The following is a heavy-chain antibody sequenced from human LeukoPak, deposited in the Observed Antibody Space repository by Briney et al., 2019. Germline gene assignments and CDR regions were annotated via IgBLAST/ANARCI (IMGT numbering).Heavy chain of an antibody. V-gene: IGHV3-7*01. CDR3: ATDIQLWLLDY. J-gene: IGHJ4*02. CDR2: IKQDGSEK. Sequence: GGSLRLSCAASGFTFSSYWMSWARQAPGRGLEWVANIKQDGSEKYYVDSVKGRFTISRDNAKNSLYLQTNSLRAEDTAVYYCATDIQLWLLDYWGQGTLVTVSS. CDR1: GFTFSSYW. D-gene: IGHD5-18*01.